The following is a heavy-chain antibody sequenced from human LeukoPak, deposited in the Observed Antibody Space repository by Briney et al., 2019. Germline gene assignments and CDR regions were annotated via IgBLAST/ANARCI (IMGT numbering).Heavy chain of an antibody. Sequence: SETLSLTCTVSGGSISSGDYYWSWIRQPPGKGLEWIGYIYYSGSTNYNPSLKSRVTISVDTSKNQFSLKLSSVTAADTAVYYCARGGAFLEWLLGYYYYMDVWGKGTTVTVSS. CDR1: GGSISSGDYY. V-gene: IGHV4-61*08. J-gene: IGHJ6*03. CDR3: ARGGAFLEWLLGYYYYMDV. CDR2: IYYSGST. D-gene: IGHD3-3*02.